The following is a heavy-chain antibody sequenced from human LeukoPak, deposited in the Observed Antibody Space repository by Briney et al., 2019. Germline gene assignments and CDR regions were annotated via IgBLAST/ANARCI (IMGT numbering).Heavy chain of an antibody. Sequence: GGSLRLSCAASGFTFSNYAMSWVRQAPGKGLEWVSATSGSGTTTSYADSVKGRFTISRDNSKNTLYLQMNSLRAEDTAVYYCARGNSGSHYVEYYYGMDVWGQGTTVTVSS. CDR3: ARGNSGSHYVEYYYGMDV. D-gene: IGHD1-26*01. J-gene: IGHJ6*02. CDR2: TSGSGTTT. CDR1: GFTFSNYA. V-gene: IGHV3-23*01.